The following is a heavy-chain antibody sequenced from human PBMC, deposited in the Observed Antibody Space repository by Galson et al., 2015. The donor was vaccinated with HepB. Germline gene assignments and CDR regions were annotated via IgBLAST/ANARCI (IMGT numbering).Heavy chain of an antibody. D-gene: IGHD3-3*01. CDR1: GFTFSSCG. J-gene: IGHJ6*03. CDR3: AREPRISSCGVVHYYMDV. Sequence: SLRLSCAASGFTFSSCGMHWVRQSPGKGLAWVAIIWSDGSNKYYGDSVKGRFTISRDNSKNTVYLQMNSLRADDTAVYYCAREPRISSCGVVHYYMDVWGKGTTVTVAS. CDR2: IWSDGSNK. V-gene: IGHV3-33*01.